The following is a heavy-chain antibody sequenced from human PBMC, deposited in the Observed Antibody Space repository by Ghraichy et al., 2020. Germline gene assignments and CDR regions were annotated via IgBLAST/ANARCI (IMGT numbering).Heavy chain of an antibody. J-gene: IGHJ6*02. V-gene: IGHV3-21*01. CDR3: SRGGGAGTPVLYHMDV. D-gene: IGHD6-19*01. CDR2: ISSSTRYI. CDR1: GLMFSPNT. Sequence: GGSLRLYCVASGLMFSPNTMNWVRQAPGKGLEWVSSISSSTRYIYYADSVKGRFTISRDNAQNSLYLQMNSLRAEDTAVYYCSRGGGAGTPVLYHMDVWGLGTTVTVSS.